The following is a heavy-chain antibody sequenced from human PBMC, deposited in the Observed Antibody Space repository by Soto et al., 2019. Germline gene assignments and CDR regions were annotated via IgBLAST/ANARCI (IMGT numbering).Heavy chain of an antibody. Sequence: EVQLVESGGGWVQPGGSLRLSCAASGFTFSVYSMNWVRQAPGKGLDWVSYITGSSDRILFADSVKGRFTGSRDNAKNSLYRQMNSLRDEDTGVYYCTTSNGHLNHWGQGTLVSFSS. J-gene: IGHJ4*02. CDR3: TTSNGHLNH. CDR2: ITGSSDRI. V-gene: IGHV3-48*02. D-gene: IGHD3-22*01. CDR1: GFTFSVYS.